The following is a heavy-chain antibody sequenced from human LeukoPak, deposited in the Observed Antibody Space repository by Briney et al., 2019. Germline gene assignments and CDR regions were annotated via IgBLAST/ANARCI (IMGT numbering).Heavy chain of an antibody. D-gene: IGHD2-21*01. CDR3: AKDEEYQLLTNFFDY. V-gene: IGHV3-30*02. CDR1: GFTFDSYG. J-gene: IGHJ4*02. Sequence: PGGSLRLSCAASGFTFDSYGMHWVRQAPGKGLEWVAFIRYDGSINYYADSVKGRFTISRDNSKNTLYLLMNSLRAEDTAVYYCAKDEEYQLLTNFFDYWGQGTLVTVPS. CDR2: IRYDGSIN.